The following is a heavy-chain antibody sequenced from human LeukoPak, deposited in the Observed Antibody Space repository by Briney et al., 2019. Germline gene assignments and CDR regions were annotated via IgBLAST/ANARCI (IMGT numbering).Heavy chain of an antibody. J-gene: IGHJ4*02. D-gene: IGHD6-6*01. Sequence: SETLSLTCTVSGGSISSSSYYWGWIRQPPGKGLECIGSIYYSGRTYYKSSLKSRVTISVDTSNNQFSLKLNSVTAADTAVYYCARIAYSSSTDYWGQGTLVTVSS. V-gene: IGHV4-39*07. CDR2: IYYSGRT. CDR1: GGSISSSSYY. CDR3: ARIAYSSSTDY.